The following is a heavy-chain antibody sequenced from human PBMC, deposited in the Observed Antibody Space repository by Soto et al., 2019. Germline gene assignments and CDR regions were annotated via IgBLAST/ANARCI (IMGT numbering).Heavy chain of an antibody. D-gene: IGHD1-7*01. CDR2: ISGSGGST. Sequence: GGSLRLSCAASGFTFSSYAMSWVRQAPGKGLEWVSGISGSGGSTYYADSVKGRFTISRDNSKNTLYLQMNSLRVEDTAVYYYAKNSFVLLSAHRNFHTGGEETLLTVS. J-gene: IGHJ4*02. CDR1: GFTFSSYA. CDR3: AKNSFVLLSAHRNFHT. V-gene: IGHV3-23*01.